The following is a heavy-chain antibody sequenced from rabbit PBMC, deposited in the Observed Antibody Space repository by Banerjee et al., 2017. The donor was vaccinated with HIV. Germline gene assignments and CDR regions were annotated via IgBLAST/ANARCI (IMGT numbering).Heavy chain of an antibody. CDR2: IYAGSDNT. Sequence: QEQLVESGGGLVKPGASLTLTCKASGFSFSSGYDMCWVRQAPGKGLEWIACIYAGSDNTYYASWAKGRFTVSKPSSTTVTLQMTSLTDADTATYFCARSLGGTFYTGLGLWGPGTLVTVS. V-gene: IGHV1S45*01. D-gene: IGHD8-1*01. CDR1: GFSFSSGYD. J-gene: IGHJ4*01. CDR3: ARSLGGTFYTGLGL.